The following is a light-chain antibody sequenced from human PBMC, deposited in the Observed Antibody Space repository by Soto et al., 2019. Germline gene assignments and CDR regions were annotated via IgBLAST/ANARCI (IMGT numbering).Light chain of an antibody. CDR1: QSVLYSSNNKNY. V-gene: IGKV4-1*01. J-gene: IGKJ1*01. CDR2: WAS. Sequence: DIVMTQSPDSLAESLGERGTINCKSSQSVLYSSNNKNYLAWYQQKPGQPPKLLIYWASTRESGVPDRFSGSGSGTDFTLTISSLQAEDVAVYYCQQYYSTPPTFGQGTKVEI. CDR3: QQYYSTPPT.